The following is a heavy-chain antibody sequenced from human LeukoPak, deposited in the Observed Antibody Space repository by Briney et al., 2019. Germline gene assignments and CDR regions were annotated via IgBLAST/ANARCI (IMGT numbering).Heavy chain of an antibody. Sequence: ASETLSLTCTVSGGSISCYYWSWIRQPPGKGLEWIGYIYYSGSTNYNPSLKSRVTISVDTSKNQFSLKLSSVTAADTAVYYCARGAFYYYDSSGYELFDYWGQGTLVTVSS. CDR2: IYYSGST. D-gene: IGHD3-22*01. J-gene: IGHJ4*02. CDR3: ARGAFYYYDSSGYELFDY. CDR1: GGSISCYY. V-gene: IGHV4-59*01.